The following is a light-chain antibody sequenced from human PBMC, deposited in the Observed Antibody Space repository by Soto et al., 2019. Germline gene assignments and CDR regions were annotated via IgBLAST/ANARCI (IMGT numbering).Light chain of an antibody. V-gene: IGKV1-39*01. Sequence: DIQMTQSPSSLSASVGDRVTITCRASQSISSYLNWYQQKPGKAPKLLIYAASSLQSGVPSRFSGSGSGTDFTLTISRLQAEDFVTYCCQQSYRTPSFTFGHGTKVEIK. CDR1: QSISSY. CDR2: AAS. J-gene: IGKJ2*01. CDR3: QQSYRTPSFT.